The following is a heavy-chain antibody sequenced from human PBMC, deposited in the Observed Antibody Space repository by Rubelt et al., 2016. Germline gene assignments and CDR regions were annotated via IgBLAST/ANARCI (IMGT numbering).Heavy chain of an antibody. CDR3: ARILRTLGTSDY. D-gene: IGHD1-1*01. J-gene: IGHJ4*02. CDR2: IFSNDEK. V-gene: IGHV2-26*01. Sequence: EWLAHIFSNDEKSYSTSLKSRLTISKDTSKSQVVLTMTNMDPVDTATYYCARILRTLGTSDYWGQGTLVTVSS.